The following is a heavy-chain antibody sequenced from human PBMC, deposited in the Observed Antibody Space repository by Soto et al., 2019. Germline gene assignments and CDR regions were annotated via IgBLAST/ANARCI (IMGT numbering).Heavy chain of an antibody. CDR2: ISYSDGS. V-gene: IGHV4-39*01. Sequence: ETLSLSCTVSGVSISSRGSMRGRSFYWGWMRQPPGKGLEWIASISYSDGSFYNSSLKSRLTISVDTSKNQFSLSLRSVTAADTAVYYCASHRTFWPFDYWGQGTVVTVSS. J-gene: IGHJ4*02. D-gene: IGHD2-8*01. CDR3: ASHRTFWPFDY. CDR1: GVSISSRGSMRGRSFY.